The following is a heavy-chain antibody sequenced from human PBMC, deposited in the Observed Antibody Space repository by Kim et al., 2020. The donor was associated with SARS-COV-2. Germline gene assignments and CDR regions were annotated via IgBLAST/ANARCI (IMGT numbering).Heavy chain of an antibody. J-gene: IGHJ4*02. CDR3: AKDLAPGGD. CDR1: GFTFSTYA. CDR2: INDSGGST. V-gene: IGHV3-23*01. Sequence: GGSLRLSCAASGFTFSTYAMSWVRQAPGKGLEWVSAINDSGGSTYYADSVKGRFTISRDNSKNTLYLQMNSLRAEDTAVYYCAKDLAPGGDWGQGTLVTVSS. D-gene: IGHD6-25*01.